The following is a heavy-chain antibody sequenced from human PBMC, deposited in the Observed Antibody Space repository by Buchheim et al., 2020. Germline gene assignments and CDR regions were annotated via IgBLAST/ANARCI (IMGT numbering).Heavy chain of an antibody. Sequence: EVQLLESGGGLVQPGGSLRLSCAASGFTFSTYTMTWVRQAPGKGLEWVSGISGSGGTTYYADSVKGRFTISRDNSKDTLSLQMNSLRAEDAAIYYCAKDRRMVGILPAARLGSWGQGTL. CDR3: AKDRRMVGILPAARLGS. D-gene: IGHD2-2*01. V-gene: IGHV3-23*01. J-gene: IGHJ4*02. CDR2: ISGSGGTT. CDR1: GFTFSTYT.